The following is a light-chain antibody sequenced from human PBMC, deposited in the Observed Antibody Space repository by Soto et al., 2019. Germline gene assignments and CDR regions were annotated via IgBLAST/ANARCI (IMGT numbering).Light chain of an antibody. CDR3: SSYTSISTDV. Sequence: QPVLTQPASVSGSPGQSITISCTGTSSDVGGYNFVSWYQQHPDKAPKLMIYDVTNRPSGVSNRSSGSKSGNTASLTISGLQAEDEADYYCSSYTSISTDVFGTGTKLTVL. J-gene: IGLJ1*01. CDR2: DVT. V-gene: IGLV2-14*01. CDR1: SSDVGGYNF.